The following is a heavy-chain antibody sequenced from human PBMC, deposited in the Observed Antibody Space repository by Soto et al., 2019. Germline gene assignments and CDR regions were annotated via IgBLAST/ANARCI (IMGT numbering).Heavy chain of an antibody. J-gene: IGHJ4*02. CDR1: GYTFTSYG. D-gene: IGHD6-6*01. Sequence: QVQLVQSGAQVKKPGASVKVSCKASGYTFTSYGISWVRQAPGQGLEWMGWISAYNGNTNYAHKLQGRVTMTTDPSTSTAYMELRSLRPHDTAVYYCARDREYSSHYWCQGTLVTVSS. CDR3: ARDREYSSHY. V-gene: IGHV1-18*01. CDR2: ISAYNGNT.